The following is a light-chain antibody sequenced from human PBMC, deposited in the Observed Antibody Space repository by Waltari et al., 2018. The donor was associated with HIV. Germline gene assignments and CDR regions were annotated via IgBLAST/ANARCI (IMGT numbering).Light chain of an antibody. CDR3: VAWDDSLSGFA. Sequence: QSVLTQPPSASGTLGQRVTISCPGSNSNVGSKSGYLYQQVPGTAPKQLIYRNDQRRSGVPDRFSASKSGASAYLSISGLRSEDEADYYCVAWDDSLSGFAFGTGTKVTVL. CDR2: RND. CDR1: NSNVGSKS. V-gene: IGLV1-47*01. J-gene: IGLJ1*01.